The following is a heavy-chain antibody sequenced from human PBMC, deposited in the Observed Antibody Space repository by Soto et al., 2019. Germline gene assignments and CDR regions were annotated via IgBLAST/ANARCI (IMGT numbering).Heavy chain of an antibody. CDR2: IYYSGST. J-gene: IGHJ6*02. CDR3: ARDRVQLLSGVNYGMDV. Sequence: QVQLQESGPGLVKPSQTLSLTCTVSGGSISSGGYYWSWIRQHPGKGLEWIGYIYYSGSTYYNPSLKSRVTISVDTSKNQFSLKLSSVTAADTAVYYCARDRVQLLSGVNYGMDVWGQGTTVTVSS. V-gene: IGHV4-31*03. CDR1: GGSISSGGYY. D-gene: IGHD2-2*01.